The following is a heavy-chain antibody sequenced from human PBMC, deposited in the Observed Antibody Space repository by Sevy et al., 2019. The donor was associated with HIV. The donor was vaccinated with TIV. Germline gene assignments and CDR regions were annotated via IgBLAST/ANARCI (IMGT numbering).Heavy chain of an antibody. V-gene: IGHV4-4*07. CDR1: GGSINSYY. CDR2: IYTSGST. J-gene: IGHJ4*02. Sequence: SETLSLTCTVSGGSINSYYWSWIRQPAGKGLEWIGRIYTSGSTNYNPSLKSRVTMSVDTSKNQFSLKLSSVTAADTAGYYCARDNSSGWTYRYYFDYWGQGTLVTVSS. CDR3: ARDNSSGWTYRYYFDY. D-gene: IGHD6-19*01.